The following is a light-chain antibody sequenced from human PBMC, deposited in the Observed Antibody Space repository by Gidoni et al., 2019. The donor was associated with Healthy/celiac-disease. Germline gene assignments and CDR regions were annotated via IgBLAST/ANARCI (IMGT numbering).Light chain of an antibody. J-gene: IGLJ2*01. Sequence: QSVLTQPPSASGPPGQRVTIACSGSSSNIGINTVTWYQQLPGTAPKLLIYSNNQRPSGVPDRFSGSKSGTSASLAISGLQSEDEADYYCAAWDDSLNVVVFGGGTKLTVL. CDR1: SSNIGINT. CDR3: AAWDDSLNVVV. CDR2: SNN. V-gene: IGLV1-44*01.